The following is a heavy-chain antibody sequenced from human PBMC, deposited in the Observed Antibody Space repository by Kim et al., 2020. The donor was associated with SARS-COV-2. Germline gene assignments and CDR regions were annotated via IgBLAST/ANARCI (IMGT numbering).Heavy chain of an antibody. CDR3: ARSMRRGVWSGTCDV. CDR2: IYYSGNT. J-gene: IGHJ6*02. CDR1: GGSISTYF. V-gene: IGHV4-59*08. D-gene: IGHD3-3*01. Sequence: SETLSLTCSVSGGSISTYFWSWIRQSPGKGLEWIGYIYYSGNTNYNPSLKSRVTMSVDTSKTQFSLHLHSVSAADTAVYYCARSMRRGVWSGTCDVWGQGTTVTVSS.